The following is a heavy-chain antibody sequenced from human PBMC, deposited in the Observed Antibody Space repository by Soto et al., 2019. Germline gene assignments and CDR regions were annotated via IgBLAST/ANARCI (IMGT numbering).Heavy chain of an antibody. V-gene: IGHV4-31*03. CDR3: ARDLSSGSFGELTNWFDP. CDR2: IYYSGST. D-gene: IGHD3-10*01. J-gene: IGHJ5*02. Sequence: SETLSLTCTVSGGSISSGGYYWSWIRQHPGKGLEWIGYIYYSGSTYYNPSLKSRVTISVDKSKNQFSLKLSSVTAADTAVYYCARDLSSGSFGELTNWFDPWGQGTLVTVSS. CDR1: GGSISSGGYY.